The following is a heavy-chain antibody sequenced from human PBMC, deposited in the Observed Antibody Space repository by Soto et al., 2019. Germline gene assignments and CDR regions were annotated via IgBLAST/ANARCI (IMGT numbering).Heavy chain of an antibody. CDR3: AREACSGGNYFYFGPDY. V-gene: IGHV3-74*01. CDR2: IKSDGSST. Sequence: GGSLRLSCAASGITFSSYWMHWVRQAPGKGLVWVSRIKSDGSSTSYADSVKGRFTISRDNAKNTLYLQMNSLRAEDTAVYYCAREACSGGNYFYFGPDYRGQGTLVTVSS. CDR1: GITFSSYW. D-gene: IGHD2-15*01. J-gene: IGHJ4*02.